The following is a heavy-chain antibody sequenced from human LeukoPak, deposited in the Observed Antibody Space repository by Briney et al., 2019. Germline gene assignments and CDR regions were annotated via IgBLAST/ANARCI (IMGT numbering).Heavy chain of an antibody. CDR3: ARKRGFSGSYHKRGGNYYYYYMDV. CDR1: GGSFSGYY. Sequence: SETLSLTCAVYGGSFSGYYWSWIRQPPGKGLEWIGEINHSGSTNYNPSLKSRVTISVDTSKNQFSLKLSSVTAADTAVYYCARKRGFSGSYHKRGGNYYYYYMDVWGKGTTVTVSS. V-gene: IGHV4-34*01. J-gene: IGHJ6*03. D-gene: IGHD1-26*01. CDR2: INHSGST.